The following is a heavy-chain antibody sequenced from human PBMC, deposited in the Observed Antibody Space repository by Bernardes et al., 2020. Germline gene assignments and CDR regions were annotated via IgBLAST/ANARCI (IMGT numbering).Heavy chain of an antibody. Sequence: GGSLRLSCAASRFTFRYYAMHWVRQAPGKGLEWVALVSNDGRNKYYADPVKGRFTISRDNSKNTLYLQMNSLRAEDTAVYYCAAEWNARDYYGMDVWDPGTTLLVSS. CDR3: AAEWNARDYYGMDV. CDR1: RFTFRYYA. J-gene: IGHJ6*02. D-gene: IGHD3-3*01. V-gene: IGHV3-30*04. CDR2: VSNDGRNK.